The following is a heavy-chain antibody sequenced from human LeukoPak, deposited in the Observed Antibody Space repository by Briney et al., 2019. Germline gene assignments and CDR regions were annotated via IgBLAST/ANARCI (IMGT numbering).Heavy chain of an antibody. CDR1: GGSISSYY. CDR3: ARDIAAAGSDWFDP. Sequence: SETLSLTCTVSGGSISSYYWSWIRQPAGKGLEWIGRIYTSGSTNYNPSPKSRVTMSVDTSKNQFSLKLSSVTAADTAVYYCARDIAAAGSDWFDPWGQGTLVTVSS. V-gene: IGHV4-4*07. CDR2: IYTSGST. J-gene: IGHJ5*02. D-gene: IGHD6-13*01.